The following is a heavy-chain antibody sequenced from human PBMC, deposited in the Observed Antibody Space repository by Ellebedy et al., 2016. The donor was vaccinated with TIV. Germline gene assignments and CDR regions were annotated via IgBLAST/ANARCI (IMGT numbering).Heavy chain of an antibody. CDR3: AKDQWLVRAYYFDY. D-gene: IGHD6-19*01. J-gene: IGHJ4*01. CDR2: IKQDGSEK. CDR1: GFTFSNYW. Sequence: GASLKISCAASGFTFSNYWMTWFRQAPGKGLEWVANIKQDGSEKYYVDSVEGRFSISRDNAKKSLYLQMNSLTDEDTAVYYCAKDQWLVRAYYFDYWGQGTLVTVSS. V-gene: IGHV3-7*01.